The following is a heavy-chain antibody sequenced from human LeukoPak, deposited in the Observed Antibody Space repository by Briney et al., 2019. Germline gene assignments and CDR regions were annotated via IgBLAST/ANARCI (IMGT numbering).Heavy chain of an antibody. V-gene: IGHV4-39*01. CDR1: GGSISSSSYY. CDR3: AIMVRGVIVDY. Sequence: SETLSLTCTVSGGSISSSSYYWGWIRQPPGKGLEWIGSIYYSGSTYYNPSLKSRVTISVDTSKNQFSLKLSSVTAADTAVYYCAIMVRGVIVDYWGRGTLVTVSS. J-gene: IGHJ4*02. D-gene: IGHD3-10*01. CDR2: IYYSGST.